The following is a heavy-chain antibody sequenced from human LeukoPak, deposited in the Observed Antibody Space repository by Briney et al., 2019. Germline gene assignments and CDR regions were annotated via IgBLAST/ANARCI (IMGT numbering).Heavy chain of an antibody. V-gene: IGHV3-23*01. J-gene: IGHJ4*02. D-gene: IGHD2-2*01. CDR1: GFTFSSYA. CDR3: AKGQEDIVVVPAAIYFDY. CDR2: ISGSGGST. Sequence: PGGSLRLSCAASGFTFSSYAMSWVRQAPGKGLEWVSAISGSGGSTYYADSVKGRFTISRDNSKNTLYLQMNSLRAEDTAVYYCAKGQEDIVVVPAAIYFDYWGQGTLVTVSS.